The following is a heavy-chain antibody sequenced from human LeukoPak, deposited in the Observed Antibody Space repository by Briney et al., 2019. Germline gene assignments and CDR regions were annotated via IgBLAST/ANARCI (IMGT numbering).Heavy chain of an antibody. J-gene: IGHJ4*02. Sequence: GGSLRLSCAASGFTFSSYWMNWVRQAPGKGLEWVSGITWNGASTGYTDSVKGRFTISRDNSKNTLYLQMNSLRAEDTAVYYCAKGVRGVTIDYWGQGTLVTVSS. D-gene: IGHD3-10*01. CDR3: AKGVRGVTIDY. CDR1: GFTFSSYW. CDR2: ITWNGAST. V-gene: IGHV3-20*04.